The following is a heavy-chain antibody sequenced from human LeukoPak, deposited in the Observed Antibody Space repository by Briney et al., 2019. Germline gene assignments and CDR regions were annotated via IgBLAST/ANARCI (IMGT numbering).Heavy chain of an antibody. CDR1: GFTFSSYA. Sequence: PGGSLRLSCAASGFTFSSYAMHWVRQAPGKGLEWVALISYDGTNKYYADSVKGRFTISRDNSKNTLYLQMNSLRAEDTAVYHCARGPYCSSASCYSVGAFDIWGRGTMVTVSS. D-gene: IGHD2-2*02. V-gene: IGHV3-30*04. CDR3: ARGPYCSSASCYSVGAFDI. J-gene: IGHJ3*02. CDR2: ISYDGTNK.